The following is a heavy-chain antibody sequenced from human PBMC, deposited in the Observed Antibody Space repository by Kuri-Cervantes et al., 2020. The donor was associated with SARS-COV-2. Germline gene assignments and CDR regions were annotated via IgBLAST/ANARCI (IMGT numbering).Heavy chain of an antibody. V-gene: IGHV1-46*01. CDR3: ARADIAVVVAAGGAFDI. J-gene: IGHJ3*02. D-gene: IGHD2-15*01. Sequence: ASVKVSCKASGYTLTSYYMHWVRQAPGQGLEWMGIINPSGGSTSYAQKFQGRVTMTRDTSTSTVYMELSSLRSEDTAVYYCARADIAVVVAAGGAFDIWGQGTMVTVSS. CDR1: GYTLTSYY. CDR2: INPSGGST.